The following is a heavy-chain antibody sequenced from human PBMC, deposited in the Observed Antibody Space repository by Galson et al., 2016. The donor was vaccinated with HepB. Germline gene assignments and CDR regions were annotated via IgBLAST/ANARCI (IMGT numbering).Heavy chain of an antibody. Sequence: LSLTCSVSGDSISSVSYYWGWIRQPPGKGLEWIGNIYYSGNTYYNPSLESRVTISLDTSKNQFFLNLRSVTAADTAVYYCASPWGAGTPPYWGQGTLVIVSS. J-gene: IGHJ4*01. CDR1: GDSISSVSYY. V-gene: IGHV4-39*07. CDR2: IYYSGNT. CDR3: ASPWGAGTPPY. D-gene: IGHD1-1*01.